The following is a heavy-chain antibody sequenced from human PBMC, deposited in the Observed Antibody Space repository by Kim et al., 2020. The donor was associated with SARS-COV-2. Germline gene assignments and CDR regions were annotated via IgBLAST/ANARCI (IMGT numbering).Heavy chain of an antibody. CDR1: GGSISSGGYY. J-gene: IGHJ2*01. CDR3: ASGPPRITGILVVTHWYFDQ. CDR2: IYYSGST. Sequence: SETLSLTCTVSGGSISSGGYYWSWIRQHPGKGLEWIGYIYYSGSTYYNPSLKSRVTISVDTSKNQFSLKLSSVTAADTAAYYCASGPPRITGILVVTHWYFDQWGRGTLVTVSS. V-gene: IGHV4-31*03. D-gene: IGHD3-22*01.